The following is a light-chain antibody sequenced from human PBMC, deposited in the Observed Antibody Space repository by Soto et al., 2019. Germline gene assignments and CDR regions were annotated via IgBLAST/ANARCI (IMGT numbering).Light chain of an antibody. CDR3: QQYGISPYT. J-gene: IGKJ2*01. CDR2: GAS. CDR1: QSVSSSY. V-gene: IGKV3-20*01. Sequence: EIVLTQSPGTLSFAQGERATLSCRASQSVSSSYLAWYQQKPGQAPRLLIYGASSRATGIPDRFSGSGSGTDFTLTVSRLEPEDFAVYYCQQYGISPYTFGQGTKLEIK.